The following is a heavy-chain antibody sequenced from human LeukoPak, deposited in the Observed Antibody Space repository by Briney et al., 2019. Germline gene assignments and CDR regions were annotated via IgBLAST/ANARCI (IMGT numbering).Heavy chain of an antibody. CDR3: ARGRLSYYDSSGDYYYYYGMDV. Sequence: GGSLRLSCAASGFTFSSYWMGWVRQAPGRGLKWVANIKQDGSEKYYVDSVKGRFTISRDNAKNSLYLQMNSLRAEDTAVYYCARGRLSYYDSSGDYYYYYGMDVWGQGTVVTVSS. D-gene: IGHD3-22*01. CDR2: IKQDGSEK. V-gene: IGHV3-7*03. J-gene: IGHJ6*02. CDR1: GFTFSSYW.